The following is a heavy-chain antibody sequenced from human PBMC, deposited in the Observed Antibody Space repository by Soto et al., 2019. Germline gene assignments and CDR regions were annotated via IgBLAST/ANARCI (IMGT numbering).Heavy chain of an antibody. V-gene: IGHV3-48*02. CDR1: GFTFSSYS. D-gene: IGHD3-3*01. Sequence: GGSLRLSCAASGFTFSSYSMNWVRQAPGKGLEWVSYISSSSSTIYYADSVKGRFTISRDNAKNSLYLQMNSLRDEDTAVYYCARASRYCDFWSGYYRDDVFDIWGQGTMVTVSS. CDR3: ARASRYCDFWSGYYRDDVFDI. J-gene: IGHJ3*02. CDR2: ISSSSSTI.